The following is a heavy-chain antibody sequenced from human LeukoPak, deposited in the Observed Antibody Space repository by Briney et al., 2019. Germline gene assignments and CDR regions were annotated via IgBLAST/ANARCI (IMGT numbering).Heavy chain of an antibody. CDR3: ARGGEAARKNWFDP. CDR2: IIPIFGTA. V-gene: IGHV1-69*06. CDR1: GGTFSSYA. D-gene: IGHD6-6*01. Sequence: SVKVSCKASGGTFSSYAISWVRQAPGQGLGWMGGIIPIFGTANYAQKFQGRVTITADKSTSTAYMELSSLRSEDTAVYYCARGGEAARKNWFDPWGQGTLVTVSS. J-gene: IGHJ5*02.